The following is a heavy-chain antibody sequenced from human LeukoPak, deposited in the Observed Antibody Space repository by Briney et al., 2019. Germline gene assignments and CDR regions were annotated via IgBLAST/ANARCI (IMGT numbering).Heavy chain of an antibody. CDR1: GGSVSSRRYY. J-gene: IGHJ4*02. D-gene: IGHD6-6*01. Sequence: SGTLSLTCTVSGGSVSSRRYYWTWIRQPPGKGLEWIGYIYYSGSTNYNPSLKSRLTISLDTSKNQFSLKLSSVTAADTAVYYCARDGSSSEGFDYWGQGTLVTVSS. CDR2: IYYSGST. V-gene: IGHV4-61*01. CDR3: ARDGSSSEGFDY.